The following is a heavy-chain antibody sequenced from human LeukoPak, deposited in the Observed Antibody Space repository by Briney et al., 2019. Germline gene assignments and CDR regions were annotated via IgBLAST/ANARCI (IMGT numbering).Heavy chain of an antibody. CDR2: INHSGST. D-gene: IGHD6-13*01. Sequence: KSSETLSLTCAVYGGSFSGYYWSWIRKPPGKGLEWIGEINHSGSTNYNPSLKSRVTISVDTSKNQFSLKLSSVTAADTAVYYCARLWYSSSWRIDYWGQGTLVTVSS. CDR1: GGSFSGYY. V-gene: IGHV4-34*01. CDR3: ARLWYSSSWRIDY. J-gene: IGHJ4*02.